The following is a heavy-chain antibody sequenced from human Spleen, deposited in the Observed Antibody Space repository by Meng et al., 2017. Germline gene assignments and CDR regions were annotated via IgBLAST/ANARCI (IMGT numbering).Heavy chain of an antibody. Sequence: GGSLRLSCAASGFTFSSYWMSWVRQAPGKGLEWVSYITSSGSAIYYADSVKGRFTISRDNAKNSLFLQMNTLRAEDTAVYYCATSPDTAVVTWSIDYWGRGTLVTVSS. CDR2: ITSSGSAI. D-gene: IGHD5-18*01. J-gene: IGHJ4*02. CDR1: GFTFSSYW. V-gene: IGHV3-48*04. CDR3: ATSPDTAVVTWSIDY.